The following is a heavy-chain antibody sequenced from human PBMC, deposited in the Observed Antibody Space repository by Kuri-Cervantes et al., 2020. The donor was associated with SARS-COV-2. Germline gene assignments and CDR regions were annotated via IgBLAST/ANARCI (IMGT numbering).Heavy chain of an antibody. J-gene: IGHJ4*02. CDR2: IYGSGGT. CDR1: GGSISNYGYY. V-gene: IGHV4-61*02. Sequence: SETLSLTCTVSGGSISNYGYYWSWIRQPAGKGLEWIGFIYGSGGTSYNASLKSRVTISVDTSKNQFSLKLGSVTAADTAVYYCARGGGLGGPPFQSWGQGTLVTVSS. D-gene: IGHD3-16*01. CDR3: ARGGGLGGPPFQS.